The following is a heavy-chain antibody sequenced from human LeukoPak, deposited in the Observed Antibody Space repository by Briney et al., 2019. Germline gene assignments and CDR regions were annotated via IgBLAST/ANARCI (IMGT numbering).Heavy chain of an antibody. Sequence: GGSLRLSCAASGFTFSSYAMSWVRQAPGKGLEWVSAISGSGGSTYYADSVKGRFTISRDNSKNTLYLQMNSLRAEDTAVYYCAKDFTPYSSGSLFDYWGQGTLVTVSS. CDR3: AKDFTPYSSGSLFDY. D-gene: IGHD6-19*01. J-gene: IGHJ4*02. V-gene: IGHV3-23*01. CDR2: ISGSGGST. CDR1: GFTFSSYA.